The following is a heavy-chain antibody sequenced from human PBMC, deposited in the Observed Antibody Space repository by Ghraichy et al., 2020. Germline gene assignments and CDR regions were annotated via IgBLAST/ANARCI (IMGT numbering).Heavy chain of an antibody. Sequence: TLSLTCTVSGGSISSGGYYWSWIRQHPGKGLEWIGYIYYSGSTYYNPSLKSRVTISVDTSKNQFSLKLSSVTAADTAVYYCARDRPFPGVWGSYRYRGRFDPWGQGTLVTVSS. CDR2: IYYSGST. V-gene: IGHV4-31*03. D-gene: IGHD3-16*02. CDR3: ARDRPFPGVWGSYRYRGRFDP. J-gene: IGHJ5*02. CDR1: GGSISSGGYY.